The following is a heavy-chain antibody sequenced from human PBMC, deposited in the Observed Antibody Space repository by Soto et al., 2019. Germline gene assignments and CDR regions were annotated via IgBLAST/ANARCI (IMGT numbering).Heavy chain of an antibody. V-gene: IGHV3-73*02. Sequence: EVQLVESGGGLVQPGGSLKLSCAASGFTFSGSAVHWVRQASGKGLEWVGRIGNTVDTFATAYGASVRGRFTISRDDSKNTAYLHINSLKTEDTAVYYCARGAWFGPNYGVDVWGQGTTVTVSS. J-gene: IGHJ6*02. D-gene: IGHD3-10*01. CDR2: IGNTVDTFAT. CDR3: ARGAWFGPNYGVDV. CDR1: GFTFSGSA.